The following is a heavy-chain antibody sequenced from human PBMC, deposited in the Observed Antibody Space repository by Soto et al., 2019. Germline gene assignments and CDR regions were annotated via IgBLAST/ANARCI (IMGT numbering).Heavy chain of an antibody. D-gene: IGHD2-2*01. CDR1: GFSFSSYV. J-gene: IGHJ5*02. V-gene: IGHV3-23*01. CDR2: ISGSGGDT. Sequence: PGGSLRLSCAASGFSFSSYVMSWVRQAPGKRLEWVSGISGSGGDTYYADSVKGRFTISRDNSRNTLDLQLKSLRAEDTAVYYYAKHQISRDNWFDPWGQGTLVTVSS. CDR3: AKHQISRDNWFDP.